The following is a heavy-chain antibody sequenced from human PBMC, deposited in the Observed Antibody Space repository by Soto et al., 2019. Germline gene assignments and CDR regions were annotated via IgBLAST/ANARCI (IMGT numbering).Heavy chain of an antibody. V-gene: IGHV3-48*04. CDR3: ARSQKGVVVVSAFDY. Sequence: PGGSLRLSCAASGFTFSSYWMHWVRQAPGKGLEWVSYISSSSSTIYYADSVKGRFIISRDNAKNSLYLQMNSLRAEDTAVYYCARSQKGVVVVSAFDYWGQGHLVTVSS. CDR2: ISSSSSTI. J-gene: IGHJ4*02. D-gene: IGHD2-21*02. CDR1: GFTFSSYW.